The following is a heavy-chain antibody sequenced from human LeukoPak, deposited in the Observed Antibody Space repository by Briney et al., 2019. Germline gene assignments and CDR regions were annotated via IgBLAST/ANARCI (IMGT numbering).Heavy chain of an antibody. V-gene: IGHV4-30-4*02. Sequence: SETLSLTCTVSGGSISSGDYYWSWIRQPPGKGLEWIGYIYYSGSTYYNPSLKSRVPISVETSKNQFSLKLSSVTASATPVYYCASVGSQCYFDYWGQGTLVTVSS. CDR1: GGSISSGDYY. J-gene: IGHJ4*02. CDR3: ASVGSQCYFDY. D-gene: IGHD1-26*01. CDR2: IYYSGST.